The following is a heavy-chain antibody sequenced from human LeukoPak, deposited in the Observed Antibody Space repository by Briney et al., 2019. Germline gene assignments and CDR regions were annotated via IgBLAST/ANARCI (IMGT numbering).Heavy chain of an antibody. CDR3: ARDGYCSGGSCYSGGSAFDY. Sequence: GGSLRLSRAASGFTFSSYWMSWVRQAPGKGLEWVANIKQDGSEKYYVDSVKGRFTISRDNAKNSLYLQMNSLRAEDTAVYYCARDGYCSGGSCYSGGSAFDYWGQGTLVTVSS. V-gene: IGHV3-7*01. CDR1: GFTFSSYW. D-gene: IGHD2-15*01. CDR2: IKQDGSEK. J-gene: IGHJ4*02.